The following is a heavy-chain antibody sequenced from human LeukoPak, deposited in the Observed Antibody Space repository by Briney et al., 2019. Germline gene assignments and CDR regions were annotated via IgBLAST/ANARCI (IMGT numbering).Heavy chain of an antibody. CDR2: LRFDGRSA. CDR3: AKDPYGGTYPSYFDS. V-gene: IGHV3-30*02. D-gene: IGHD1-26*01. CDR1: GFIVSTYG. J-gene: IGHJ4*02. Sequence: GGSLRVSCVASGFIVSTYGMSWVRQAPGKGLDWVAVLRFDGRSAFYGDSVKGRFTISRDISKNTLYLQMNSLRPEDTAVYYCAKDPYGGTYPSYFDSWGQGTLVTVSS.